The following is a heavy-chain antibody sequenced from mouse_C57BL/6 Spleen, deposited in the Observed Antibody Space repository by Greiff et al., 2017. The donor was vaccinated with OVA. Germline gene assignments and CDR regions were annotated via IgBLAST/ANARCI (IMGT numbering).Heavy chain of an antibody. V-gene: IGHV14-2*01. CDR2: IDPEDGET. J-gene: IGHJ2*01. D-gene: IGHD2-4*01. Sequence: EVQLQQSGAELVKPGASVKLSCTASGFNIKDYYMHWVKQRTEQGLEWIGRIDPEDGETKYAPKFQGTATITADPSSNTAYLQRSSLTSEDTAVYDWAMGIYYDYDADYWGQGTTLTVAS. CDR1: GFNIKDYY. CDR3: AMGIYYDYDADY.